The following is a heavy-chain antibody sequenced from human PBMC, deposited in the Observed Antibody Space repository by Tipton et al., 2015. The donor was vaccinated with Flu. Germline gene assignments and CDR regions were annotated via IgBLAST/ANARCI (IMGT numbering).Heavy chain of an antibody. V-gene: IGHV4-61*02. CDR1: GGSISLGAYC. J-gene: IGHJ4*02. Sequence: TLSLTCSVSGGSISLGAYCWTWVRKPAGKGLQWIGRFCTTGRTDSSPSLKGRVTVSIDKSKNQFSLELTSVTAADTAVYYCARDGQLWPDYAGMDVWGQGTLVTVSS. CDR3: ARDGQLWPDYAGMDV. CDR2: FCTTGRT. D-gene: IGHD5-18*01.